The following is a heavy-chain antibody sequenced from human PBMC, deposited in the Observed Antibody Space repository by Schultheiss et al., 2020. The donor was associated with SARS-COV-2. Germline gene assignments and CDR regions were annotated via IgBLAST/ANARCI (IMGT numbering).Heavy chain of an antibody. V-gene: IGHV3-30*07. Sequence: GESLKISCAASGFTFSSYAMHWVRQAPGKGLEWVAVISYDGSNKYYADSVKGRFTISRDNSKNTLYLQMNSLRAEDTAVYYCARDPNYYDSSGYSWGQGTMVTVSS. CDR1: GFTFSSYA. CDR2: ISYDGSNK. CDR3: ARDPNYYDSSGYS. D-gene: IGHD3-22*01. J-gene: IGHJ3*01.